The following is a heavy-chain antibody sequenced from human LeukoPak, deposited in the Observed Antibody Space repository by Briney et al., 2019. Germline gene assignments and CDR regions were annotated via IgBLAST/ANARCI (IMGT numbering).Heavy chain of an antibody. CDR1: GYTFTSYD. CDR3: ARVPHIVATIWGGYYYYYMDV. V-gene: IGHV1-8*03. D-gene: IGHD5-12*01. Sequence: ASVKVSCKASGYTFTSYDINWVRQAPGQGLEWMGWMNPNSGNTGYAQKFQGRVTITRNNSISTAYMELSSLRSEDTAVYYCARVPHIVATIWGGYYYYYMDVWGKGTTVTVSS. J-gene: IGHJ6*03. CDR2: MNPNSGNT.